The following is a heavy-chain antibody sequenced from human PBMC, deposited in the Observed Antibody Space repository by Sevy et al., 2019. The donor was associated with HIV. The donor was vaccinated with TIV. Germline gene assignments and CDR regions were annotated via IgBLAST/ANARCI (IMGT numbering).Heavy chain of an antibody. CDR1: GFTGFTFGDLY. J-gene: IGHJ4*02. CDR2: ISSSGSSM. D-gene: IGHD3-22*01. CDR3: ATYIYDSSGLDY. Sequence: GGSLRLSCAASGFTGFTFGDLYMSWIRQAPGKGLEWVSYISSSGSSMYYADSVKGRFTISRDNAKNSLYLQMNSLRAEDTAFYYCATYIYDSSGLDYWGQGTLVIVSS. V-gene: IGHV3-11*01.